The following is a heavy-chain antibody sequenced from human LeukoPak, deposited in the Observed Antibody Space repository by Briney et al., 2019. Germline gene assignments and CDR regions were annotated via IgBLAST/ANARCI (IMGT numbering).Heavy chain of an antibody. CDR2: INPNSGGT. CDR3: ARERSQYCSGGSCYSGIFRNWFDP. Sequence: ASVKVSCKASGYTFTGYYMHWVRQAPGQGLEWMGWINPNSGGTNYAQKFQGRVTMTRDTSISTARMELSRLRSDDTAVYYCARERSQYCSGGSCYSGIFRNWFDPWGQGTLVTVSS. D-gene: IGHD2-15*01. J-gene: IGHJ5*02. CDR1: GYTFTGYY. V-gene: IGHV1-2*02.